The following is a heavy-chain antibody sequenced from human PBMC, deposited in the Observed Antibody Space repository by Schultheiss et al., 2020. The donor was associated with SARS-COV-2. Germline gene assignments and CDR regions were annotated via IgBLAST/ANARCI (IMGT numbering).Heavy chain of an antibody. CDR1: GFTFSNAW. J-gene: IGHJ6*02. D-gene: IGHD3-22*01. CDR3: TRAREKGILMIVVVRPPYYYGMDV. CDR2: IRSKAYGGTT. V-gene: IGHV3-49*04. Sequence: GGSLRLSCAASGFTFSNAWMNWVRQAPGKGLEWVGFIRSKAYGGTTEYAASVKGRFTISRDDSKSIAYLQMNSLKTEDTAVYYCTRAREKGILMIVVVRPPYYYGMDVWGQGTTVTVAS.